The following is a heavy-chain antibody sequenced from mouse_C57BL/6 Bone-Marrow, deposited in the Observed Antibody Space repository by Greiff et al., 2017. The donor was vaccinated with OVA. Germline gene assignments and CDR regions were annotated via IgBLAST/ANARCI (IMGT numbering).Heavy chain of an antibody. J-gene: IGHJ2*01. CDR3: SREDDGYPDY. CDR2: INPNNGGT. Sequence: VQLQQSGPELVKPGASVKISCKASGYTFTDYYMNWVKQSHGKSLEWIGDINPNNGGTSYNQKFKCKATLTVDKSSSTAYMELRSLTSEDSAVYYCSREDDGYPDYWGQGTTLTVSS. D-gene: IGHD2-3*01. CDR1: GYTFTDYY. V-gene: IGHV1-26*01.